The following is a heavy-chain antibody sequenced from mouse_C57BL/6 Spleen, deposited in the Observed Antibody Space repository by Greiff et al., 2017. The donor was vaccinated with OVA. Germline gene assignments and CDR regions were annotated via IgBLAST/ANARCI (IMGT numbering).Heavy chain of an antibody. CDR2: INPSSGYT. V-gene: IGHV1-4*01. J-gene: IGHJ1*03. CDR3: ARETTVVATRWYFDV. D-gene: IGHD1-1*01. CDR1: GYTFTSYT. Sequence: QVQLQQSGAELARPGASVKMSCKASGYTFTSYTMHWVKQRPGQGLEWIGYINPSSGYTKYNQKFKDQATLTADKSSSTAYMQLSSLTSEDSAVYYCARETTVVATRWYFDVWGTGTTVTVSS.